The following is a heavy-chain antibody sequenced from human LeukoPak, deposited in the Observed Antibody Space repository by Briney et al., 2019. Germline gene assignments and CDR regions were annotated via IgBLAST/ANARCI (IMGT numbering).Heavy chain of an antibody. D-gene: IGHD2-15*01. CDR2: ISGSGGST. Sequence: PGGSLRLSCAASGFTFSSYAMSWVRQAPGKGLEWVSAISGSGGSTYYADSVKGRFTISRDNSKNTLYLQMNSLRAEDTAVYYCAKAGRYCSGGSCYYYYGMDVWGQGTTVTVSS. CDR3: AKAGRYCSGGSCYYYYGMDV. V-gene: IGHV3-23*01. CDR1: GFTFSSYA. J-gene: IGHJ6*02.